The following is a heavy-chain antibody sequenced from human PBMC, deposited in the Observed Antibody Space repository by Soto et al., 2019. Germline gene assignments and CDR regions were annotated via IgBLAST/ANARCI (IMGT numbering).Heavy chain of an antibody. V-gene: IGHV3-48*02. Sequence: EVQLVESGGGLVQPGGSLRLTCVASGFPFSIYSMNWVRQAPGKGLEWSSYITSDTNTIKYADSVKGRFTISRNNAKNLVKLQMNSLRDADTSVYFCARSVEGHFDYWGQGTVVTVSS. J-gene: IGHJ4*02. CDR1: GFPFSIYS. CDR2: ITSDTNTI. D-gene: IGHD6-19*01. CDR3: ARSVEGHFDY.